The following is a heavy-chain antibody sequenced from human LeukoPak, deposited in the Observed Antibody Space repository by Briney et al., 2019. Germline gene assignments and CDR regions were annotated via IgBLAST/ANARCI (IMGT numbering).Heavy chain of an antibody. CDR3: ARQGRFYDFWSGSDFDY. J-gene: IGHJ4*02. D-gene: IGHD3-3*01. CDR1: GGSISSYY. V-gene: IGHV4-4*07. CDR2: IYTSGST. Sequence: SETLSLTCTVSGGSISSYYWSWIRQPAGKGLEWIGRIYTSGSTNYNPSLKSRVTMSVDTSKNQFSLKLSSVTAADTAVYYCARQGRFYDFWSGSDFDYWGQGTLVTVSS.